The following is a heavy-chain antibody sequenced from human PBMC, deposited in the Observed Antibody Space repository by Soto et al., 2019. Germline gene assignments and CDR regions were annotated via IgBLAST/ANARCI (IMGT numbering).Heavy chain of an antibody. CDR1: GYTFTSYY. D-gene: IGHD2-15*01. V-gene: IGHV1-46*01. CDR3: ARGYCSGGSGYRFYHYDRAG. J-gene: IGHJ4*03. CDR2: FNPGAGGR. Sequence: AAVKVSCKSSGYTFTSYYIHWVRQAPGQGLEWMGIFNPGAGGRSYAQKFQGRVTMTRDTSTSTVYMELSRLRSEDTAVYYCARGYCSGGSGYRFYHYDRAGWGQRAPVTVHS.